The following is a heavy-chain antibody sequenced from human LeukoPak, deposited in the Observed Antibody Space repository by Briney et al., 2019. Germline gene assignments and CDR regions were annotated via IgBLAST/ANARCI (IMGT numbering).Heavy chain of an antibody. J-gene: IGHJ4*02. V-gene: IGHV3-23*01. CDR1: EFTFSSYG. CDR3: AKDSRGYQDYFDY. Sequence: GGTLRLSCAASEFTFSSYGMSWVRQAPGKGLEWVSVISGSGGSTYYTASVKGRFTISRDNSKNTLYLQMNSPRAEDTAVYYCAKDSRGYQDYFDYWGQGTLVTVSS. D-gene: IGHD3-22*01. CDR2: ISGSGGST.